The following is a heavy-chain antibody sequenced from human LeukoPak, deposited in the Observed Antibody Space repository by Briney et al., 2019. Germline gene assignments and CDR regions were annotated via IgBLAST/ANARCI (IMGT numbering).Heavy chain of an antibody. V-gene: IGHV3-23*01. Sequence: GGSLRLSCAASGFTFSSFGMHWVRQAPGKGLEWVSDISGSGGSTYYADSVKGRFTISRDNSKNTLYLQMNSLRAEDTAVYYCAKLTPGIYGDYFGYWGQGTLVTVSS. J-gene: IGHJ4*02. CDR2: ISGSGGST. CDR3: AKLTPGIYGDYFGY. CDR1: GFTFSSFG. D-gene: IGHD4-17*01.